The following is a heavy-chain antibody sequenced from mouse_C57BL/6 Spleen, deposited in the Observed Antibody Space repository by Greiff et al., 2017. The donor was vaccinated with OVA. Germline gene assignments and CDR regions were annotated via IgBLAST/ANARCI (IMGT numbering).Heavy chain of an antibody. D-gene: IGHD1-1*01. CDR2: ISDGGSYT. CDR3: ARDYYGRAWFAY. J-gene: IGHJ3*01. V-gene: IGHV5-4*01. CDR1: GFTFSSYA. Sequence: EVQGVESGGGLVKPGGSLKLSCAASGFTFSSYAMSWVRQTPEKRLEWVATISDGGSYTYYPDNVKGRFTISRDNAKNNLYLQMSHLKSEDTAMYYCARDYYGRAWFAYWGQGTLVTVSA.